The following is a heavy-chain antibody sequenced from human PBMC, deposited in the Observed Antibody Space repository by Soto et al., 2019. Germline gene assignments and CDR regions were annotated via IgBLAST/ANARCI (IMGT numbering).Heavy chain of an antibody. D-gene: IGHD6-13*01. Sequence: SGPTLVNPTQPLTLTCTFSGFSLSTSGMRVSWIRQPPGKALEWLARIDWDDDKFYSTSLKTRLTISKDTSKNQVVLTMTNMDPVDTATYYCARLTGIAAAGTFDYWGQGTLVTVSS. CDR3: ARLTGIAAAGTFDY. CDR1: GFSLSTSGMR. V-gene: IGHV2-70*04. CDR2: IDWDDDK. J-gene: IGHJ4*02.